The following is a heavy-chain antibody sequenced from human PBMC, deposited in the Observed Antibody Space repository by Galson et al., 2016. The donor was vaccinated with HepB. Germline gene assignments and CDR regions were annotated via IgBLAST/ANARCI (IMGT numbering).Heavy chain of an antibody. J-gene: IGHJ4*02. CDR2: ISYDGRT. CDR1: GGSISSSF. CDR3: ASRPGGASVYYGVFDY. D-gene: IGHD2-8*02. V-gene: IGHV4-59*12. Sequence: LSLTCTVSGGSISSSFWTWIRQPPGKPLEWIGYISYDGRTNYNPSLNSRVTISADTSNNQFSLRLTSMTAADTAVYYCASRPGGASVYYGVFDYWGQGALATVSS.